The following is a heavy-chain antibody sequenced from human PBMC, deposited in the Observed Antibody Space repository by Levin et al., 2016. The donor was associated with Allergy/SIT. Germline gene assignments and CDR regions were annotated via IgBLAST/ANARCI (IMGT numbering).Heavy chain of an antibody. Sequence: SETLSLTCAVSGGSISSSNWWSWVRQPPGKGLEWIGEIYHSGSTNYNPSLKSRVTISVDKSKNQFSLKLSSVTAADTAVYYCASNNWNDGMGSPYFDYWGQGTLVTVSS. CDR3: ASNNWNDGMGSPYFDY. D-gene: IGHD1-20*01. V-gene: IGHV4-4*02. CDR1: GGSISSSNW. CDR2: IYHSGST. J-gene: IGHJ4*02.